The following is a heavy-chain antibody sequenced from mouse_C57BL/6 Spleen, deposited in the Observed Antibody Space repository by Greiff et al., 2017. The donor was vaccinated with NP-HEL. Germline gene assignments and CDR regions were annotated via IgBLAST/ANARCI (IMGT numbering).Heavy chain of an antibody. CDR1: GYTFTDYE. J-gene: IGHJ4*01. V-gene: IGHV1-15*01. Sequence: QVQLQQSGAELVRPGASVTLSCKASGYTFTDYEMHWVKQTPVHGLEWIGAIDPETGGTAYNQKFKGKAILTADKSSSTAYMALRSLTSEDSAVYYCTKTDYAMDYWGQGTSVTVSS. CDR2: IDPETGGT. CDR3: TKTDYAMDY.